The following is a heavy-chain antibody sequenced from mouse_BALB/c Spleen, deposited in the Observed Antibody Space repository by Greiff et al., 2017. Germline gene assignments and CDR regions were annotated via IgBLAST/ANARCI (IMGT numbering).Heavy chain of an antibody. CDR1: GYAFSSYW. CDR3: ARGGNYGY. J-gene: IGHJ2*01. V-gene: IGHV1-80*01. CDR2: IYPGDGDT. Sequence: QVQLKQSGAELVRPGSSVKISCKASGYAFSSYWMNWVKQRPGQGLEWIGQIYPGDGDTNYNGKFKGKATLTADKSSSTAYMQLSSLTSEDTAVYYCARGGNYGYWGQGTTLTVSS. D-gene: IGHD2-1*01.